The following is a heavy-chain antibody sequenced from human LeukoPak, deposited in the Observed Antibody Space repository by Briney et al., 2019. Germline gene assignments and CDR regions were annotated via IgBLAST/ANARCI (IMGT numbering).Heavy chain of an antibody. CDR3: ARGFADYNFDY. D-gene: IGHD4-11*01. CDR1: GYTFTSYD. CDR2: MNPNSGNT. V-gene: IGHV1-8*03. Sequence: ASVKVSCKASGYTFTSYDINGVRQATGQGLEWMGWMNPNSGNTGYVQKFQGRVPITPKTSLSTAYMELSSLRSEDTAVYYCARGFADYNFDYWGQGPLVTVSS. J-gene: IGHJ4*02.